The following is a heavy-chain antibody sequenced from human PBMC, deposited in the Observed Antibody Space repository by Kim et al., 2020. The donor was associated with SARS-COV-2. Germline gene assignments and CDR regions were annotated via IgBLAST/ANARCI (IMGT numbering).Heavy chain of an antibody. CDR2: ISYDGSNK. J-gene: IGHJ3*02. Sequence: GGSLRLSCAASGFTFSSYGMHWVRQAPGKGLEWVAVISYDGSNKYYADSVKGRFTISRDNSKNTLYLQMNSLRAEDTAVYYCAKAGRGAFDIWGQGTMVTVSS. V-gene: IGHV3-30*18. D-gene: IGHD3-10*01. CDR1: GFTFSSYG. CDR3: AKAGRGAFDI.